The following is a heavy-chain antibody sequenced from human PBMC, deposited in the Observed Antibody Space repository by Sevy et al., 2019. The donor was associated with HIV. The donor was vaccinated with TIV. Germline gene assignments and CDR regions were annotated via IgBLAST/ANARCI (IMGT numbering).Heavy chain of an antibody. J-gene: IGHJ6*02. CDR2: INSDGSST. D-gene: IGHD2-8*02. CDR1: GFSFSNYW. Sequence: GSLRLSCVATGFSFSNYWMHWVRQAPGKGLVWVSRINSDGSSTSYADSVKGRFTISRDNSKNTLYLQMNSLRPEDTAVYYCAKEPVMVVDYYSMDVWGQGTTVTVSS. V-gene: IGHV3-74*01. CDR3: AKEPVMVVDYYSMDV.